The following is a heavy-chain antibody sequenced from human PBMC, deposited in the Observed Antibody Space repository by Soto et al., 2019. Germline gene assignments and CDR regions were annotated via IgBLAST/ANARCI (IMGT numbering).Heavy chain of an antibody. CDR2: IYYSGST. CDR3: ARGVTSGGSCLDY. CDR1: PYSVSDGYF. V-gene: IGHV4-61*08. D-gene: IGHD2-15*01. J-gene: IGHJ4*02. Sequence: SETLSLTCIVSPYSVSDGYFWGWIRQPPGKGLEWIGYIYYSGSTNYNPSLKSRVTISVDTSKNQFSLKLSSVTAADTAVYYCARGVTSGGSCLDYWGQGTLVTVSS.